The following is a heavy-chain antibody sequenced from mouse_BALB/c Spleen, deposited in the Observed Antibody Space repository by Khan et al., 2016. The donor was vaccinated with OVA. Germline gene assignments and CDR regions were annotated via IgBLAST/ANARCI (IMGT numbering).Heavy chain of an antibody. V-gene: IGHV5-6*01. CDR2: ISSGGDYT. J-gene: IGHJ3*01. Sequence: EVELVESGGDLVKPGGSLKLSCAASGFSFSSYSMSWVRPTPDKRLEWVATISSGGDYTYYPDIVKGRFTISRANAKNTLYLQMSSLKSEDTAMYYCASHVSGSFAYWGQGTLVTVSA. CDR1: GFSFSSYS. CDR3: ASHVSGSFAY. D-gene: IGHD4-1*01.